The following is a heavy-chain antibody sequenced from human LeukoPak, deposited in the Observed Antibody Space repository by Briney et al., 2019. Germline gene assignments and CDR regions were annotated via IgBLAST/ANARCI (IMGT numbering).Heavy chain of an antibody. CDR2: INSEGTST. D-gene: IGHD3-9*01. Sequence: GGSLRLSCAASGFTFSDYWMHWVRQAPGKGLVWVSRINSEGTSTSYADSVKGRFTISRDNAKNTLYLQMNSLRAEDTSVYYCARSFHDLLTGYYNHFDYWGQGTLVTVSS. V-gene: IGHV3-74*01. J-gene: IGHJ4*02. CDR3: ARSFHDLLTGYYNHFDY. CDR1: GFTFSDYW.